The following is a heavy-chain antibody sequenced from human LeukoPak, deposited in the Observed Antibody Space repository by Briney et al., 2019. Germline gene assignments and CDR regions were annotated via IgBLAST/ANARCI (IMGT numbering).Heavy chain of an antibody. CDR1: GGSFSGYY. J-gene: IGHJ5*02. V-gene: IGHV4-34*01. CDR3: ARGSRIYCSSTSCYSPRFDP. CDR2: INHSGST. D-gene: IGHD2-2*01. Sequence: PSETLSLTCAVYGGSFSGYYWSWIRQPPGKELEWIGEINHSGSTNYNPSLKSRVTISVDTSKNQFSLKLSSVTAADTAVYYCARGSRIYCSSTSCYSPRFDPWGQGTLVTVSS.